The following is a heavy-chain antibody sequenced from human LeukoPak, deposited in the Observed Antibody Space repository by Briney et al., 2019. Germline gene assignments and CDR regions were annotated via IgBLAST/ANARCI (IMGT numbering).Heavy chain of an antibody. D-gene: IGHD3-10*01. V-gene: IGHV4-59*01. CDR1: GGSISSYY. Sequence: PSETLSLTCTVSGGSISSYYWSWIRQPPGKGLEWIGYIYYSVSTNYNPSLKSRVTISVDTSKNQFSLKLSSVTAADTAVYYCARDVDYGSGYYFDYWGQGTLVTVSS. CDR3: ARDVDYGSGYYFDY. CDR2: IYYSVST. J-gene: IGHJ4*02.